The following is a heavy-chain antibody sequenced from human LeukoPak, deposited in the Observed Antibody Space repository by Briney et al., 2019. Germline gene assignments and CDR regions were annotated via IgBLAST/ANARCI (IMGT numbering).Heavy chain of an antibody. CDR3: ARTLYCSGTTCYSPELFHS. V-gene: IGHV4-38-2*01. CDR2: IYHSGKT. D-gene: IGHD2-15*01. J-gene: IGHJ4*02. CDR1: GYSISSGYH. Sequence: SETLSLTCAVSGYSISSGYHWGWVRQPPGKGLAWIGSIYHSGKTYYNPSLKSRVTISVDTSMNQFSLKLSSVTAADTAVYYCARTLYCSGTTCYSPELFHSWGQGTLVTVSS.